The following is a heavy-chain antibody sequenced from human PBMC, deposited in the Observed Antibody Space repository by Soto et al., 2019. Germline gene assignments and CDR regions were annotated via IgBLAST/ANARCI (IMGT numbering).Heavy chain of an antibody. CDR1: GYSFTSYW. V-gene: IGHV5-51*01. Sequence: GESLKISCKGSGYSFTSYWIGWVRQMPGKGLEGMGIIYPGDSDTRYSPSFQGQVTISADRSISTAYLQWSSLKASDTAMYYCARQVSLARAFDYYGMDVWGQGTTVTVSS. CDR2: IYPGDSDT. CDR3: ARQVSLARAFDYYGMDV. J-gene: IGHJ6*02. D-gene: IGHD6-6*01.